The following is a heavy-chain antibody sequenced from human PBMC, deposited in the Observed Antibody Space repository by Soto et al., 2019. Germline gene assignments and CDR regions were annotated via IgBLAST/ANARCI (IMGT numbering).Heavy chain of an antibody. CDR1: GGSISSCY. Sequence: QVQLQESGPGLVKPSETLSLTCTVSGGSISSCYWSWIWQPPGKGMEWIGYIYYSGSPNYNPSLKRRVTRSVDTSKNQFSLKLSSVTAADTAVYYCARFTWYFDLWGRGTLVTVSS. CDR2: IYYSGSP. CDR3: ARFTWYFDL. J-gene: IGHJ2*01. V-gene: IGHV4-59*08.